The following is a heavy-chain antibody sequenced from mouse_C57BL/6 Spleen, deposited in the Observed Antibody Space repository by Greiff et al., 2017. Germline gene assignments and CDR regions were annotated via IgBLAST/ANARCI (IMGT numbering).Heavy chain of an antibody. D-gene: IGHD5-1*01. CDR2: ISSGGDYI. CDR3: TRDQEYDYAMDY. V-gene: IGHV5-9-1*02. CDR1: GFTFSSYA. Sequence: EVHLVESGEGLVKPGGSLKLSCAASGFTFSSYAMSWVRQTPEKRLEWVAYISSGGDYIYYADTVKGRFTISRDNASNTLYLQMSSLKSEDTAMYYCTRDQEYDYAMDYWGQGTSVTVSS. J-gene: IGHJ4*01.